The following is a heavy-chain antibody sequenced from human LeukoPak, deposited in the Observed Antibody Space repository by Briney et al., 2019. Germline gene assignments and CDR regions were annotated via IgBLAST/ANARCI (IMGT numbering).Heavy chain of an antibody. D-gene: IGHD5-18*01. CDR1: GFTFSRCG. CDR3: ARDLGYSYGYGFDY. V-gene: IGHV3-30*03. Sequence: PGKSLRLSCAASGFTFSRCGMHWVRQAPGKGLEWVTTISFDGSNKYYADSVKGRFTISRDNSKNTVYLQMNSLRAEDTAVYYCARDLGYSYGYGFDYWGQGTLVTVSS. CDR2: ISFDGSNK. J-gene: IGHJ4*02.